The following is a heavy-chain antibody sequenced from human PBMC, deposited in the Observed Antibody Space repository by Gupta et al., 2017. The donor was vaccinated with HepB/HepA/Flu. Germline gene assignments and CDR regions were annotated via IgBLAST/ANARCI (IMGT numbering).Heavy chain of an antibody. CDR2: IIPSGGST. V-gene: IGHV1-46*01. D-gene: IGHD2-15*01. CDR3: ARDGANSFDY. J-gene: IGHJ4*02. Sequence: KIYGKASGYTFTNYYIHWVRQAPGQGLEWMGIIIPSGGSTTDARKFQGRVTMTRDTSTSTVYMELSSLRSEDTAVYYCARDGANSFDYWGQGTLVTVSS. CDR1: GYTFTNYY.